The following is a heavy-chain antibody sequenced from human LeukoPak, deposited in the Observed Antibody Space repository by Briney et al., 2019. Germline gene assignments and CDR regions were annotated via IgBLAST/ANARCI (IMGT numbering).Heavy chain of an antibody. CDR2: IIPIFGTA. CDR1: GGTFSSYA. Sequence: SVKVSCKASGGTFSSYAISWVRQAPGQGLEWMGGIIPIFGTANYAQKFQGRVTITADESTSTAYMELSSLRSEDTAVYYCARGPVASGGCSPIVQNYYYYGMDVWGQGTTVTVSS. J-gene: IGHJ6*02. D-gene: IGHD5-18*01. V-gene: IGHV1-69*13. CDR3: ARGPVASGGCSPIVQNYYYYGMDV.